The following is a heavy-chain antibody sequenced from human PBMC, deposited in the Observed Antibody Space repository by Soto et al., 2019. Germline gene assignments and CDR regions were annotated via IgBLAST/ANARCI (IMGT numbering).Heavy chain of an antibody. CDR3: AHLYCISVTCYEKGGFDY. Sequence: SGPTLVNPTQTLTLTCTFSGFSLSTRGVGVGWIRQPPGKALEWLALIYWDDGKRYSPSLKSRLTITKDTSKNQVVLTMTNMDPVDTATYHCAHLYCISVTCYEKGGFDYWGQGTLVTVSS. J-gene: IGHJ4*02. CDR1: GFSLSTRGVG. CDR2: IYWDDGK. D-gene: IGHD2-2*01. V-gene: IGHV2-5*02.